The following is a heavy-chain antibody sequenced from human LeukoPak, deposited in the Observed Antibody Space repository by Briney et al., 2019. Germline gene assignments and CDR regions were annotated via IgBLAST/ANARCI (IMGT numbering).Heavy chain of an antibody. CDR3: ARDRETYSSSPLHFGY. J-gene: IGHJ4*02. CDR2: ISFDGSKK. V-gene: IGHV3-30-3*01. CDR1: GFTFSLYA. D-gene: IGHD6-6*01. Sequence: GRSLRLSCAASGFTFSLYAMHWVRQAPGKGLEWVAVISFDGSKKYYADSVKGRFTISRDNSKNTLYLQVSSLRAEDTAVYYCARDRETYSSSPLHFGYWGQGTLVTVSS.